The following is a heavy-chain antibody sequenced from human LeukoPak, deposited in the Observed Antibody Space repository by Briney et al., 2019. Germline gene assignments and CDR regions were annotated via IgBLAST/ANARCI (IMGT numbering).Heavy chain of an antibody. Sequence: ASVKVSCKASGYTFTSYGISWVRQAPGQGLEWMGWISPYSDNTNYAQNLRGRVTMTTDTSTSTAYMELRSLTSDDTAMYYCARGGPFSIAAARVYYFDYWGQGTLVTVSS. CDR1: GYTFTSYG. CDR3: ARGGPFSIAAARVYYFDY. CDR2: ISPYSDNT. D-gene: IGHD6-13*01. J-gene: IGHJ4*02. V-gene: IGHV1-18*01.